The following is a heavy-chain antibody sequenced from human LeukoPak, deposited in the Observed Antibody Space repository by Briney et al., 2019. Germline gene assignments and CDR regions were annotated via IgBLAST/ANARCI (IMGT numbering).Heavy chain of an antibody. CDR1: GFTFSSYE. D-gene: IGHD6-19*01. J-gene: IGHJ4*02. Sequence: GGSLRLSCVASGFTFSSYEMNWVRQAPGKGLEWVSYISSSGSTIYYADSVKGRFTISRDNAKNSLYLQVNSLRAEDTAVYYCARASRLVPDYWGQGTLVTVSS. CDR3: ARASRLVPDY. V-gene: IGHV3-48*03. CDR2: ISSSGSTI.